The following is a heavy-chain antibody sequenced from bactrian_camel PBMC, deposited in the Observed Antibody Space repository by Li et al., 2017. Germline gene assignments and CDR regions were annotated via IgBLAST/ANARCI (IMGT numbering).Heavy chain of an antibody. V-gene: IGHV3S1*01. CDR3: AADGVVDQPRWLLLPDVWNY. CDR2: IATGSGNT. J-gene: IGHJ4*01. D-gene: IGHD2*01. CDR1: GYTYNRNC. Sequence: VQLVESGGGSVQAGGSLRLSCAASGYTYNRNCMAWFRQAPGKEREGVARIATGSGNTYYADSVKGRFTISQDNAKNTLYLQMNSLKPEDTAMYYCAADGVVDQPRWLLLPDVWNYWGQGTQVTVS.